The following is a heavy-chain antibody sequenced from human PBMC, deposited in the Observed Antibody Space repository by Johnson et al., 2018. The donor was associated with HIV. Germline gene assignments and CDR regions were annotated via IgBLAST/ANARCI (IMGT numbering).Heavy chain of an antibody. CDR3: ARESRIWA. J-gene: IGHJ3*01. CDR2: ISWDGGST. CDR1: GFTFDDYT. D-gene: IGHD3-16*01. V-gene: IGHV3-43*01. Sequence: VQLVESGGGLVQPGGSLRLSCAASGFTFDDYTMHWVRQAPGKGLEWVSLISWDGGSTYYADSVKGRFTISRDNAKSSLSLQMNSLRAEDTAVYYCARESRIWAWGQGTMVTVSS.